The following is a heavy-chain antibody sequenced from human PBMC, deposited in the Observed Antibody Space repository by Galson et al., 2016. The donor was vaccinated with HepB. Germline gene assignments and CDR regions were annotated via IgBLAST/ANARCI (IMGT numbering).Heavy chain of an antibody. CDR2: IYYTGTT. J-gene: IGHJ4*02. Sequence: SETLSLTCTVSGGSVSRGSCHWSWIRQPPGKGLEWIGYIYYTGTTNYNPPLKTRVTISVDTSKNQFSLKLNSVTAADTAVYYCARVCVEQQLVRWFDYWGQGILVTVPS. D-gene: IGHD6-13*01. CDR3: ARVCVEQQLVRWFDY. CDR1: GGSVSRGSCH. V-gene: IGHV4-61*01.